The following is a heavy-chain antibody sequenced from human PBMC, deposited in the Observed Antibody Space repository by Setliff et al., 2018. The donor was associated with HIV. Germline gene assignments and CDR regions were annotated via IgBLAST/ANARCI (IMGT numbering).Heavy chain of an antibody. D-gene: IGHD3-22*01. CDR1: GGSISSYY. CDR2: IHTSGNI. Sequence: PSETLSLTCIVSGGSISSYYWSWIRQSAGKELEWIGRIHTSGNIRYNPSLQSRVTMSTDTSNNQFSLKLSSVTAADTAVYYCVKVGPSYYYDSTGYSPDALDIWGHGTKVTVSS. V-gene: IGHV4-4*07. CDR3: VKVGPSYYYDSTGYSPDALDI. J-gene: IGHJ3*02.